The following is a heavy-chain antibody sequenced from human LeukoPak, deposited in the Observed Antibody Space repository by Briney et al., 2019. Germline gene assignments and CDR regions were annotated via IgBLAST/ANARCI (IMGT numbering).Heavy chain of an antibody. D-gene: IGHD3-16*02. J-gene: IGHJ5*02. Sequence: ASVKVSCKASGYTFTSYGISWVRQAPGQGLEWMGWIHPNTGNPTYAQGFTGRFVFSLDTSVGMTYLQISSLKAEDTAVYYCARAYQSLGGLSLPDHWGQGTLVTVSS. CDR3: ARAYQSLGGLSLPDH. CDR2: IHPNTGNP. V-gene: IGHV7-4-1*04. CDR1: GYTFTSYG.